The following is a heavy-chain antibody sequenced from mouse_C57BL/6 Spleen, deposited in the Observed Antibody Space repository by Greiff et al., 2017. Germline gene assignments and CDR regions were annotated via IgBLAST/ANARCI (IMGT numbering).Heavy chain of an antibody. CDR2: IYPGSGST. Sequence: VQLQQPGAELVKPGASVKMSCKASGYTFTSYWITWVKQRPGQGLEWIGDIYPGSGSTNYNEKFKSKATLTVDTSSSTAYMQLSSLTSEDSAVYYGARRGDYYGSSYFWYFDVWGTGTTVTVAS. CDR1: GYTFTSYW. V-gene: IGHV1-55*01. CDR3: ARRGDYYGSSYFWYFDV. J-gene: IGHJ1*03. D-gene: IGHD1-1*01.